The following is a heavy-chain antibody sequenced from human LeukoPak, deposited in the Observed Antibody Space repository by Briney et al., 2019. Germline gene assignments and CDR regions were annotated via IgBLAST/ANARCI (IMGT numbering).Heavy chain of an antibody. CDR2: IKEDGSEK. CDR3: ARDRWDYYDSSGYSDAFDI. J-gene: IGHJ3*02. D-gene: IGHD3-22*01. CDR1: GFTVSSNY. V-gene: IGHV3-7*01. Sequence: GGSLRLSCAASGFTVSSNYMSWVRQAPGKGLEWVANIKEDGSEKYYVDSVKGRFTISRDNAKNSLYLQMNSLRAEDTAVYYCARDRWDYYDSSGYSDAFDIWGQGTMVTVSS.